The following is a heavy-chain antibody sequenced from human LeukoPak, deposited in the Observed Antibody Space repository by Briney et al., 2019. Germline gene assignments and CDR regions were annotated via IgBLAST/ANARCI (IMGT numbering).Heavy chain of an antibody. Sequence: GGSLRLSCAASGFTFSSYSMNWGRQAPGKGLEWVSSISSSSSYIYYADSVKGRFTISRDNAKNSLYLQMNSLRAEDTAVYYCARERSMYYYDSSGYNFDYWGQGTLVTVSS. CDR2: ISSSSSYI. CDR1: GFTFSSYS. J-gene: IGHJ4*02. V-gene: IGHV3-21*01. D-gene: IGHD3-22*01. CDR3: ARERSMYYYDSSGYNFDY.